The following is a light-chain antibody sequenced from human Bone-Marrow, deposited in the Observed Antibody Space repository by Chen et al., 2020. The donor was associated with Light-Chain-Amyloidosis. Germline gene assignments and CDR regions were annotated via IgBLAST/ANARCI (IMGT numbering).Light chain of an antibody. CDR3: SSYTITNTLV. Sequence: QSALTQPASVSGTPVQAITISCTGTSSDVGGNNHVSWYQQHPDKAPKLMIYEVTNRPSWFPDRFSGSKSDNTASLTISWLQTEDEADYFFSSYTITNTLVFGSGTRVTVL. CDR1: SSDVGGNNH. V-gene: IGLV2-14*01. CDR2: EVT. J-gene: IGLJ1*01.